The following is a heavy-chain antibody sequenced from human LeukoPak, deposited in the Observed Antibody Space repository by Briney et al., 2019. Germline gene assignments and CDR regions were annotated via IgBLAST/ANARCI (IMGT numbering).Heavy chain of an antibody. J-gene: IGHJ5*02. CDR3: ARGSLRFDP. CDR2: IYYSGST. CDR1: GGSISSYY. D-gene: IGHD2-15*01. Sequence: SETLSLTCTVSGGSISSYYWSWIRQPPGKGLEWIGYIYYSGSTNYNPSLKSRVTISVDTSKNQFSLKLSSVTAADTAVYYCARGSLRFDPWGQGTLVTVSS. V-gene: IGHV4-59*12.